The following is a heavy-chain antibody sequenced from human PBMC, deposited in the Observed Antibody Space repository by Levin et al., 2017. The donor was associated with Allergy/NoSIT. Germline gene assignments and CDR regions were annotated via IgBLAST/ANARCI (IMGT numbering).Heavy chain of an antibody. J-gene: IGHJ3*02. V-gene: IGHV4-34*01. Sequence: SETLSLTCAVYGGSFSGYYWSWIRQPPGKGLEWIGEINHSGSTNYNPSLKSRVTISVDTSKNQFSLKLSSVTAADTAVYYCARRAPRDAFDIWGQGTMVTVSS. CDR2: INHSGST. CDR3: ARRAPRDAFDI. CDR1: GGSFSGYY.